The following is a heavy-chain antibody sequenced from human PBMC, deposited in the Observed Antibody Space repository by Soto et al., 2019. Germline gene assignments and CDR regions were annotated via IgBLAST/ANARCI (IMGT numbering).Heavy chain of an antibody. J-gene: IGHJ5*02. Sequence: QVQLQESGPGLVKPSETLSLTCTVPGGSISSYYWSWIRQPPGKGLEWIGYIYYSGSTNYNPSLKSRVTISVDTSKNQFSLKLSSVTAADTAVYYCARQTRAGWFDPWGQGTLVTVSS. CDR2: IYYSGST. CDR3: ARQTRAGWFDP. CDR1: GGSISSYY. D-gene: IGHD2-2*01. V-gene: IGHV4-59*08.